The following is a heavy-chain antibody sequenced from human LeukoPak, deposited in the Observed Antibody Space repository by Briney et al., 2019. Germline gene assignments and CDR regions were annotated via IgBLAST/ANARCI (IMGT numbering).Heavy chain of an antibody. CDR1: GYTFTSYG. Sequence: ASAKVSCKASGYTFTSYGISWVRQAPGQGLEWMGWISAYNGNTNYAQKLQGRVTMTTDTSTSTAYMELRSLRSDDTAVYYCAREYYYDSSGYKGYYFDYWGQGTLVTVSS. CDR2: ISAYNGNT. D-gene: IGHD3-22*01. CDR3: AREYYYDSSGYKGYYFDY. V-gene: IGHV1-18*01. J-gene: IGHJ4*02.